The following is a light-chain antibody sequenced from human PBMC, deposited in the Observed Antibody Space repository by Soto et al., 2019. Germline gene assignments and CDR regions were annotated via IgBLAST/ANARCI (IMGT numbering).Light chain of an antibody. Sequence: QSALTQPASVSGSPGQSITISCTGTSRDVGGYNYVSWYQHYPDKAPKLIIYDVTSRPSGVSDRFSGSKSGNTASLTISGLQTEDEADYYCQSYDSNTVVFGGGTKVTVL. V-gene: IGLV2-14*01. CDR2: DVT. CDR1: SRDVGGYNY. J-gene: IGLJ2*01. CDR3: QSYDSNTVV.